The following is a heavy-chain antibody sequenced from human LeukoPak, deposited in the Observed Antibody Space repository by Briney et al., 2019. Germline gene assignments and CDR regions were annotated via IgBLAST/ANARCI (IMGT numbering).Heavy chain of an antibody. V-gene: IGHV3-23*01. CDR3: AKDQDYDSSGYYDGYTGY. J-gene: IGHJ4*02. CDR1: GFTFSSYA. CDR2: ISGSGGST. Sequence: PGGPLRLSCAASGFTFSSYAMSWVRQAPGRGLEWVSAISGSGGSTYYADSVKGRFTISRDNSKNTLYLQMNSLRAEDTAVYYCAKDQDYDSSGYYDGYTGYWGQGTLVTVSS. D-gene: IGHD3-22*01.